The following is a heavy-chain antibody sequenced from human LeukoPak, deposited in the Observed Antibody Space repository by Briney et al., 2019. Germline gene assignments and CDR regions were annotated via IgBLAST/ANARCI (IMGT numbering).Heavy chain of an antibody. CDR3: ARLGGIAAAGPLDYYYYMDV. CDR1: GGSISSGSYY. J-gene: IGHJ6*03. V-gene: IGHV4-61*01. Sequence: TSETLSLTCTVSGGSISSGSYYWSWIRQPPGKGLEWIGYIYYSGSTNYNPSLKSRVTISVDTSKNQFSLKLSSVTAADTAVYYCARLGGIAAAGPLDYYYYMDVWGKGTTVTVSS. D-gene: IGHD6-13*01. CDR2: IYYSGST.